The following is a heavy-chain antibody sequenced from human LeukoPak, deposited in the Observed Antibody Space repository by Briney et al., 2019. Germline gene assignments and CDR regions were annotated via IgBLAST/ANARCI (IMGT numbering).Heavy chain of an antibody. Sequence: SGPTLVNPTQTLTLTFTISGFSFSTSGMWVSWIRQPPGKALEWLARIDWDDDKYYSTSLTTRLTISKHTSKNQVVLTMTNMDPVDTATYYCARSGEFGIDYWGQGTLVTVSS. CDR1: GFSFSTSGMW. J-gene: IGHJ4*02. CDR3: ARSGEFGIDY. V-gene: IGHV2-70*11. D-gene: IGHD3-10*01. CDR2: IDWDDDK.